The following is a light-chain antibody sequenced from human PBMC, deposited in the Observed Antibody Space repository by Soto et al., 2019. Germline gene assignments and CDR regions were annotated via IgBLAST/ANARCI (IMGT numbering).Light chain of an antibody. J-gene: IGLJ1*01. Sequence: QSVLTQPPSASGSPGQSVTIPCTGTYSDIGAYNYVSWYQQRPGEAPKLIIYTYNRRPSGVPDRFSGSKSGTSASLVISGLQSEDEADYYCATWDDRLRGYVFVTGIKVTVL. CDR3: ATWDDRLRGYV. CDR2: TYN. CDR1: YSDIGAYNY. V-gene: IGLV2-8*01.